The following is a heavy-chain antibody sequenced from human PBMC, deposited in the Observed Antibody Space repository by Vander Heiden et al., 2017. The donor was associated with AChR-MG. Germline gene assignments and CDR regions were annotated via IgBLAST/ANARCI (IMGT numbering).Heavy chain of an antibody. CDR2: INPSGGST. Sequence: QVQLVQSGAEVKKPGASVKVSCKASGYTLTNSYIHWVRQAPGQGLEWMGIINPSGGSTSYAQKFQGRVTMTRGTATSTVYMDLSGLRSEDTAVYYCARVLPGTTTDYNWFDPWGQGTLVTVSS. D-gene: IGHD1-1*01. V-gene: IGHV1-46*01. CDR1: GYTLTNSY. J-gene: IGHJ5*02. CDR3: ARVLPGTTTDYNWFDP.